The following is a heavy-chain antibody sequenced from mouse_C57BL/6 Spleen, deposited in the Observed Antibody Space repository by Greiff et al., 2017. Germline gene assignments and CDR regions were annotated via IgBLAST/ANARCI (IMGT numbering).Heavy chain of an antibody. CDR1: GYTFTSYW. D-gene: IGHD1-1*01. CDR2: IDPSDSYT. CDR3: ARRGVEDY. J-gene: IGHJ2*01. Sequence: VQLQQPGAELVMPGASVKLSCKASGYTFTSYWMHWVKQRPGQGLEWIGEIDPSDSYTNYNQKFKGKSTLTVDKSSSTAYMQLSSLTSEDSAVYYCARRGVEDYWGQGTTLTVSS. V-gene: IGHV1-69*01.